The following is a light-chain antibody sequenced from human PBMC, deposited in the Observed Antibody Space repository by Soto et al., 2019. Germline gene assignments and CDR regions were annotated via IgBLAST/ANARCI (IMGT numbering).Light chain of an antibody. Sequence: PGETATLSCRASQSVSSHLAWYQQKPGQAPRLLIYGASKRATGIPTRFSGSGSGTDFTLTISSLETEDFAVYYCQQRTNWPSTFGQGTKLEIK. CDR2: GAS. CDR3: QQRTNWPST. J-gene: IGKJ2*02. V-gene: IGKV3-11*01. CDR1: QSVSSH.